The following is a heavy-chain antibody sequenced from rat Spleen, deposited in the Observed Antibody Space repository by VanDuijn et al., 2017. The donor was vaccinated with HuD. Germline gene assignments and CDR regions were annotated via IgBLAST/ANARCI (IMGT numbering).Heavy chain of an antibody. J-gene: IGHJ2*01. CDR1: GFTFSDYY. Sequence: EVQLVESGGGLVQPGRSLKLSCATSGFTFSDYYMAWVRQAPKKGLEWVASISYEGSSTYYGDSVKGRFTISRDSAKSTLYLQMNSLRSEDTATYYCARHRNYGGIPFDFWGQGVMVTVSS. CDR3: ARHRNYGGIPFDF. D-gene: IGHD1-11*01. V-gene: IGHV5-22*01. CDR2: ISYEGSST.